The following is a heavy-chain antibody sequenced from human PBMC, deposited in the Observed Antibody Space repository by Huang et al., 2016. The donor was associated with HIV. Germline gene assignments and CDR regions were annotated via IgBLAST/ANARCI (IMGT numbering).Heavy chain of an antibody. CDR2: IKSKTDRGTT. Sequence: EVQLVESGGGLVKPGGSLRLSCEVSGFSLSSAWMNWVRQAPGKGVEWVGRIKSKTDRGTTDYAAPVKGRFTISRDDSKNTLYLQMNSLKTEDTGVYYCTTGTRDYLNAFDIWGQGTKVTVSS. CDR3: TTGTRDYLNAFDI. D-gene: IGHD1-7*01. CDR1: GFSLSSAW. V-gene: IGHV3-15*07. J-gene: IGHJ3*02.